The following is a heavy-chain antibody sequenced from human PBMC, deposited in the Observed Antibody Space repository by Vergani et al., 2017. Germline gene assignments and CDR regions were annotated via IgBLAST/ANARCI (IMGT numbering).Heavy chain of an antibody. J-gene: IGHJ6*02. CDR1: GFTFSSYS. Sequence: EVQLVESGGGLVKPGGSLRLSCAASGFTFSSYSMNWVRQAPGKGLEWVSSISSSSSYIYYADSVKGRFTISRDNAKNSLYLQMNSLRAEDTAVYYCARDLKIAAAGTGYYYYYGMDVWGQGTLVAVSS. V-gene: IGHV3-21*01. D-gene: IGHD6-13*01. CDR3: ARDLKIAAAGTGYYYYYGMDV. CDR2: ISSSSSYI.